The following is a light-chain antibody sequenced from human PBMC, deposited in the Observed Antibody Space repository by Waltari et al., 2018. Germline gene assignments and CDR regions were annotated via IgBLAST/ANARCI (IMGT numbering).Light chain of an antibody. Sequence: EIVLTQSPGTLSLSPGERATLSCRASQSVSSSYLAWYQQKPGQAPRLLIYDASSRATGIPDRFSGSGSGTDFTLTISRLEPEDFAVYYCQQYGSSLPDTFGQGTKLEIK. CDR2: DAS. CDR1: QSVSSSY. V-gene: IGKV3-20*01. J-gene: IGKJ2*01. CDR3: QQYGSSLPDT.